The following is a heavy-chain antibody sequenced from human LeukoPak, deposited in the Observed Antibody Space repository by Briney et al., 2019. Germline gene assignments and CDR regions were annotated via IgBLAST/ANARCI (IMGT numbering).Heavy chain of an antibody. Sequence: ASVKVSCKVSGYTLTELSMHWVRQAPGKGLEWMGGFDPEDGETIYAQKFQGRVTMIEDTSTDTAYMELSSLRSEDTAVYYCATEILWAFDIWGQGTMVTVSS. CDR3: ATEILWAFDI. D-gene: IGHD2-21*01. V-gene: IGHV1-24*01. CDR1: GYTLTELS. CDR2: FDPEDGET. J-gene: IGHJ3*02.